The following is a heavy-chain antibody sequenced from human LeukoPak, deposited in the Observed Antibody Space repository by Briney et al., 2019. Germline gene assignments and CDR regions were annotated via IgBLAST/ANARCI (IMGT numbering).Heavy chain of an antibody. V-gene: IGHV4-30-2*01. Sequence: PSETLSLTCAVSGGSISSGGYSWSWIRQPPGKGLEWIGYIYHSGSTYYNPSLKSRVTISVDRSKNQFSLKLSSATAADTAVYYCARGNYGGNSYRFDPWGQGTLVTVSS. CDR1: GGSISSGGYS. CDR3: ARGNYGGNSYRFDP. CDR2: IYHSGST. D-gene: IGHD4-23*01. J-gene: IGHJ5*02.